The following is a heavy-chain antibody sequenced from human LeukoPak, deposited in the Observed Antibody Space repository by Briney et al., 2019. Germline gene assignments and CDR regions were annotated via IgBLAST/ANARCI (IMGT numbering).Heavy chain of an antibody. J-gene: IGHJ3*02. CDR2: ISSSGSTI. Sequence: GGSLRLSCAASGFTFSSYEMNWVRQAPGKGLEWVSYISSSGSTIYYADSVKGRFTISRDNSKKSLYLQMNSLRAEDTAVYYCASAVFRWRDKTFDIWRQGTMVTVSS. D-gene: IGHD5-24*01. CDR3: ASAVFRWRDKTFDI. CDR1: GFTFSSYE. V-gene: IGHV3-48*03.